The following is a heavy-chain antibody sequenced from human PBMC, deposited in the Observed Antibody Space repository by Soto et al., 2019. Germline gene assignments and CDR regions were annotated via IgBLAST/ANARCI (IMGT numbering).Heavy chain of an antibody. V-gene: IGHV3-30-3*01. D-gene: IGHD1-20*01. J-gene: IGHJ6*02. CDR3: ARQLTGTTRRNYYYYGMDV. CDR2: ISYDGSNK. CDR1: GFTFSSYA. Sequence: GSLRLSCAASGFTFSSYAMHWVRQAPGKGLEWVAVISYDGSNKYYADSVKGRFTISRDNSKNTLYLQMNSLRAEDTAVYYCARQLTGTTRRNYYYYGMDVWGQGTTVTVSS.